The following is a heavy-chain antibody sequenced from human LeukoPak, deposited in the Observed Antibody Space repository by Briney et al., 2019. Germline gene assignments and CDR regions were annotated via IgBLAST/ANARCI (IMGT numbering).Heavy chain of an antibody. V-gene: IGHV1-69*13. CDR1: GGTFSSYA. CDR2: IIPIFGTA. CDR3: ASEPGRIQLDY. J-gene: IGHJ4*02. Sequence: SVKVSCKASGGTFSSYAISWVRQAPGQGLEWMGGIIPIFGTANYAQRFQGRVTITADESTSTAYMELSSLRSEDTAVYYCASEPGRIQLDYWGQGTLVTVSS. D-gene: IGHD2-21*01.